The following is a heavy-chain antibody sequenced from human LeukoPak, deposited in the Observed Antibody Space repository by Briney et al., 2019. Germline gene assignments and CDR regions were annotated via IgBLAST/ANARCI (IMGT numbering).Heavy chain of an antibody. Sequence: SVKVSCKASVGTFISYAISWVRQAPGQGLEWMGRIIPILGIANYAQKFQGRVTITADKSTSTAYMELSSLRSEDTAVYYCASVLSGIAVAGSFDPWGQGTLVTVSS. V-gene: IGHV1-69*04. J-gene: IGHJ5*02. CDR3: ASVLSGIAVAGSFDP. CDR2: IIPILGIA. CDR1: VGTFISYA. D-gene: IGHD6-19*01.